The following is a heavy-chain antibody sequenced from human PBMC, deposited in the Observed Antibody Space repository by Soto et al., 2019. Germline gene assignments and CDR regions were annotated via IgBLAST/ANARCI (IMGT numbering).Heavy chain of an antibody. CDR2: INRASIYI. V-gene: IGHV3-21*01. CDR3: ARRTVTTYHYFDY. Sequence: KAGGSLRLSCVASGFTFSTYDMNWVRQAPGKGLEWVSSINRASIYIYYADSVRGRFTISRDNAKNSLYLQMDSLRVEDTAVYYCARRTVTTYHYFDYWGQGTLVTVSS. J-gene: IGHJ4*02. CDR1: GFTFSTYD. D-gene: IGHD4-17*01.